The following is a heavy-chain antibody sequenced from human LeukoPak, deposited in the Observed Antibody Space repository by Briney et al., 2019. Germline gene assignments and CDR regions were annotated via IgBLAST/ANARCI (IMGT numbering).Heavy chain of an antibody. CDR2: ISSSSTYI. CDR1: GFTFRNYN. J-gene: IGHJ3*01. CDR3: ARDGNYYDSGAYYDAFDL. D-gene: IGHD3-22*01. Sequence: PGGSLRLSCAASGFTFRNYNMIWVRQAPGKGLEWVSSISSSSTYISYADSPKGRFTISRDNAENSLYLQMDGLRAEDTAIYHCARDGNYYDSGAYYDAFDLWGRGTMVTVSS. V-gene: IGHV3-21*01.